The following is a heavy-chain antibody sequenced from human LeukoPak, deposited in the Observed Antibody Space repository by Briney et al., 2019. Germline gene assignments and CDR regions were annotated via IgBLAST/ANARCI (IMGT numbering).Heavy chain of an antibody. CDR2: INPNSGGT. CDR1: GYTFTGYY. CDR3: ARDGPGIAVESPDY. J-gene: IGHJ4*02. Sequence: GASVKVSCKASGYTFTGYYMHWVRQAPGQGLEWMGWINPNSGGTNYAQKFQGRVTMTRDTSISTAYMELSRLRSDDTAVYYCARDGPGIAVESPDYWGQGTLVTVSS. D-gene: IGHD6-19*01. V-gene: IGHV1-2*02.